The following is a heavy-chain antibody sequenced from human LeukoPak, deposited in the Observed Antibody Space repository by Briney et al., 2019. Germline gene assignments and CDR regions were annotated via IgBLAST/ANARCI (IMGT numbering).Heavy chain of an antibody. D-gene: IGHD4-17*01. V-gene: IGHV5-51*01. CDR2: FYPGASHP. Sequence: PGGSLQISCQGSGSRFTSYWIGWGRQVPGKGVEWVGIFYPGASHPRYSPSFQGHVTISADKSISTAYLQWSSLKASDTAMYYCARQPNDYASRYGMDVWGQGTTVTVSS. CDR3: ARQPNDYASRYGMDV. J-gene: IGHJ6*02. CDR1: GSRFTSYW.